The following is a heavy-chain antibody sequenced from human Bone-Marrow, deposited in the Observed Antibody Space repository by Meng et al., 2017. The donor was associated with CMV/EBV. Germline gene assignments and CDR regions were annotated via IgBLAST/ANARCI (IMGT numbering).Heavy chain of an antibody. CDR3: VRDQQYVGSFDS. CDR2: IKQIGSEI. CDR1: GFTLSSYW. Sequence: GESLKISCAASGFTLSSYWMSWVRQAPGKGLEWVANIKQIGSEIYYVDSVKGRFTISRDNAKNSLYLQIHTLRAEDTAVYYCVRDQQYVGSFDSWGQGTLVTVSS. D-gene: IGHD4-11*01. J-gene: IGHJ4*02. V-gene: IGHV3-7*01.